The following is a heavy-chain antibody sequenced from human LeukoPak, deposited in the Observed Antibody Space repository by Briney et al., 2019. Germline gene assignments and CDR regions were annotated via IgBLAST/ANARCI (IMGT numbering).Heavy chain of an antibody. CDR2: VSNSSSS. Sequence: SETLSLTCTVSGGSISGHNWGWVRQPPGKGLEWVGFVSNSSSSNHNPSLTSRVTMSVDTSKNKFSLRLGYVTAADTALYYCARDVGVSLDYWGQGTLVNVSA. CDR3: ARDVGVSLDY. J-gene: IGHJ4*02. D-gene: IGHD2-8*01. V-gene: IGHV4-59*11. CDR1: GGSISGHN.